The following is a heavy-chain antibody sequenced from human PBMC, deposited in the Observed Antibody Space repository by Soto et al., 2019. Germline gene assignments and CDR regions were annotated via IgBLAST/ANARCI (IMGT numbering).Heavy chain of an antibody. CDR2: ISYDGSNK. J-gene: IGHJ6*02. Sequence: QVQLVESGGGVVQPGRSLRLSCAASGFTFSSYGMHWVRQAPGKGLEWVAVISYDGSNKYYADSVKGRFTISRDNSKNTRYLQMNSLRVEDTAVYYCAKDLLRPGRAYGMDVWGQGTTVTVSS. CDR3: AKDLLRPGRAYGMDV. V-gene: IGHV3-30*18. CDR1: GFTFSSYG.